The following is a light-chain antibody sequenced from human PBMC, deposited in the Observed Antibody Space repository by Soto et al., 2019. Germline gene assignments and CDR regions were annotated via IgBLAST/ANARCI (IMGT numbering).Light chain of an antibody. CDR2: GAS. Sequence: EIVLTQSPGTLSLSPGERATLSCRASQSVSSSYLAWYQQKPGQAPRLLIYGASSRATGIPDRFSGSGSETDFTLTISRLEPEDFAVYYCQQYGGSSWTFGQGTKLEIK. J-gene: IGKJ1*01. CDR3: QQYGGSSWT. V-gene: IGKV3-20*01. CDR1: QSVSSSY.